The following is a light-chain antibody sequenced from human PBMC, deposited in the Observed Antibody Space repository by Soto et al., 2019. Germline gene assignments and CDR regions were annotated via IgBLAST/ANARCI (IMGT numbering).Light chain of an antibody. CDR3: LQYKSYLWT. CDR2: KAS. V-gene: IGKV1-5*03. Sequence: DIQMTQSPSTPSASVGDRVTITCRASQSISSWLAWFQQKPGRAPKLLIYKASSLESGVPSRFSGSGSGSDFTLTISSLQPDDFATYYCLQYKSYLWTFGQGTKVEIK. J-gene: IGKJ1*01. CDR1: QSISSW.